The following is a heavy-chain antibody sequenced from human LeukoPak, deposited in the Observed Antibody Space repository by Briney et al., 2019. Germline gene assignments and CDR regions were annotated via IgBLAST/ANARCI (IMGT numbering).Heavy chain of an antibody. CDR2: INSNNGGT. Sequence: ASVKVSCKASGYTFTGYYMHWVRQAPGQGLEWMGWINSNNGGTNYAQKFQGRVTMTRDTSISTAYMELSRLRSDDTAVYYCARISRLYYDTSGRIFDYWGQGTLVTVSS. D-gene: IGHD3-22*01. V-gene: IGHV1-2*02. CDR1: GYTFTGYY. J-gene: IGHJ4*02. CDR3: ARISRLYYDTSGRIFDY.